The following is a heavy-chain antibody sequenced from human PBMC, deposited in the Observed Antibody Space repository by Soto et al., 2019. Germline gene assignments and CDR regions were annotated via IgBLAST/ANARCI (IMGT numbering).Heavy chain of an antibody. Sequence: GGSLRLSCAASGFTFSSYGMHWVRQAPGKGLEWVAVIWYDGSNKYYADSVKGRFTISRDNSKNTLYLQMNSLRAEDTAVYYCARDLIYVFWSGYPSDYYYVMAVWGQGTTVTVSS. CDR1: GFTFSSYG. CDR2: IWYDGSNK. CDR3: ARDLIYVFWSGYPSDYYYVMAV. J-gene: IGHJ6*02. D-gene: IGHD3-3*01. V-gene: IGHV3-33*01.